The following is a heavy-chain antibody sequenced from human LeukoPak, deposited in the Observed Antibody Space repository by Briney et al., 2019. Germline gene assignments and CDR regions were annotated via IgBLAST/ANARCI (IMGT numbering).Heavy chain of an antibody. CDR1: GYTFTNYY. Sequence: ASVKVSCKASGYTFTNYYVHWVRQAPGQGLEWMGVINPSGGSTNYAQKFQGRVTMTRDTSTRTVYMELSSLRSEDTAVYYCARDSTVTTFRGCVDPWGQGTLVTVSS. V-gene: IGHV1-46*01. D-gene: IGHD4-17*01. CDR2: INPSGGST. J-gene: IGHJ5*02. CDR3: ARDSTVTTFRGCVDP.